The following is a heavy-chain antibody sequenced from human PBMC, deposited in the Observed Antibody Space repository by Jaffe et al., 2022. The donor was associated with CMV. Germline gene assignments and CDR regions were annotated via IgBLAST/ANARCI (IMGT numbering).Heavy chain of an antibody. Sequence: QVQLQESGPGLVKPSETLSLTCTVSGGSISSYYWSWIRQPPGKGLEWIGYIYYSGSTNYNPSLKSRVTISVDTSKNQFSLKLSSVTAADTAVYYCARGILTNYYDSSGPGGVNAFDIWGQGTMVTVSS. CDR1: GGSISSYY. V-gene: IGHV4-59*01. J-gene: IGHJ3*02. D-gene: IGHD3-22*01. CDR2: IYYSGST. CDR3: ARGILTNYYDSSGPGGVNAFDI.